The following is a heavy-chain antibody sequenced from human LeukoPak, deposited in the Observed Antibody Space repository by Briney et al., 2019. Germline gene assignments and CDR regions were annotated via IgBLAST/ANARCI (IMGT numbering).Heavy chain of an antibody. CDR3: ARRGGRLWAMGRIHDAFDI. J-gene: IGHJ3*02. CDR1: GYSFTNYW. D-gene: IGHD5-18*01. V-gene: IGHV5-51*01. CDR2: ISPGDSDT. Sequence: AEESLKISCKGSGYSFTNYWIGWVRQMPGKGPEWMGIISPGDSDTRYSPSFQGQVTISADKSISTAYLQWSSLKASDTAMYYCARRGGRLWAMGRIHDAFDIRGQGTMVTVSS.